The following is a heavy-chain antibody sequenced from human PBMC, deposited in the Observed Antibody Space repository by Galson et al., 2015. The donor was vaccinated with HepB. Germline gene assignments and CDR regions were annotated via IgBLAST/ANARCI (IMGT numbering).Heavy chain of an antibody. CDR2: INPSGGST. CDR1: GYPFTSYY. CDR3: ARELGQQLVQGAFDV. D-gene: IGHD6-13*01. Sequence: SVKVSCKASGYPFTSYYIHWVRQAPGQGLEWMGKINPSGGSTSSAQKIQGRVTMSRDTSTSTVYMELGSLRSEDTGMYYCARELGQQLVQGAFDVWGQGTVLTVSS. V-gene: IGHV1-46*01. J-gene: IGHJ3*01.